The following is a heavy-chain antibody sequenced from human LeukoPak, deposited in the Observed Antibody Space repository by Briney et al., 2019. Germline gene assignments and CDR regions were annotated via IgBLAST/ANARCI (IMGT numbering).Heavy chain of an antibody. CDR3: ARVTYFDWLLSY. J-gene: IGHJ4*02. CDR2: INHSGST. Sequence: SETLSLTCAVYGGSFSGYYWSWIRQPPGKGLEWIGEINHSGSTSYNPSLKSRVTISVDTSKNQFSLKLSSVTAADTAVYYCARVTYFDWLLSYWGQGTLVTVSS. CDR1: GGSFSGYY. D-gene: IGHD3-9*01. V-gene: IGHV4-34*01.